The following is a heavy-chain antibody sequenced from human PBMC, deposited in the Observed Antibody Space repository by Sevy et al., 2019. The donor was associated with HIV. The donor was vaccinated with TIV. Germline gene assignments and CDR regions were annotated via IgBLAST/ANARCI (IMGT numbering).Heavy chain of an antibody. D-gene: IGHD6-19*01. J-gene: IGHJ4*02. V-gene: IGHV3-23*01. CDR2: ISGSGGST. CDR3: AKVSSGAGSNFDY. Sequence: GGSLRLSCAASGFTFSSYAMSWVRQAPGKGLEWVSAISGSGGSTYYADSVKGRFTISRDNSKSTLYLQMNSLRADDTAVYYCAKVSSGAGSNFDYWGQGTLVTVSS. CDR1: GFTFSSYA.